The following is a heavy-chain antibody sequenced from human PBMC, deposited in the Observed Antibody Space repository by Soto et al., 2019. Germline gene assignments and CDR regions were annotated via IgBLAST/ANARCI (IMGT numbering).Heavy chain of an antibody. J-gene: IGHJ6*02. CDR1: GYSFTSYW. CDR2: IDPSDSYT. V-gene: IGHV5-10-1*01. D-gene: IGHD2-2*01. CDR3: ARQVTSWKNYYYGMDV. Sequence: PGESLKISSKGSGYSFTSYWISWVLQMPGKGLEWMGRIDPSDSYTNYSPSFQGHVTISADKSISTAYLQWSSLKASDTAMYYCARQVTSWKNYYYGMDVWGQGTTVTVSS.